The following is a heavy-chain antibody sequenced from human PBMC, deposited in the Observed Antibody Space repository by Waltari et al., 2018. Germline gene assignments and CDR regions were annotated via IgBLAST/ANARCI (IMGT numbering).Heavy chain of an antibody. CDR1: GFTFDDYA. Sequence: EVQLVESGGGLVQPGRSLRLSCAASGFTFDDYAMHWVRQAPGKGLEWVSGISWNSGSIGYADSVKGRFTISRDNAKNSLYLQMNSLRAEDMALYYCAKGLGGAYYYYGMDVWGQGTTVTVSS. V-gene: IGHV3-9*03. D-gene: IGHD3-16*01. CDR3: AKGLGGAYYYYGMDV. CDR2: ISWNSGSI. J-gene: IGHJ6*02.